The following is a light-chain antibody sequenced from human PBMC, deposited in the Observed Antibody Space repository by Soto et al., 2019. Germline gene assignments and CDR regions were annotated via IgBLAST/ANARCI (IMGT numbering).Light chain of an antibody. Sequence: QSVLTQPASVSGSPGQSITISCTGTSSDVGGYNYVSWYQQHPGKAPKLMIYEVSNRPSGVSNRFSGSKSGNTASLTISGLQAEDEADYYCSSYTSSSPLAFGTGTKLTVL. CDR2: EVS. CDR1: SSDVGGYNY. CDR3: SSYTSSSPLA. J-gene: IGLJ1*01. V-gene: IGLV2-14*01.